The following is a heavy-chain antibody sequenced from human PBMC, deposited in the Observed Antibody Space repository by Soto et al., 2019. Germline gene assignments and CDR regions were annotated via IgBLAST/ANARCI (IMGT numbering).Heavy chain of an antibody. J-gene: IGHJ1*01. CDR2: ITGSGGSK. Sequence: EVQLLESGGGLVQPGGSLRLSSAPSGFTFSSYAMNWVRKAPGKGLEWVSAITGSGGSKWYADSVKGRFTISRDNSKNTLYLQMNSLRAEDMALYYCANYYGDYAGGEFFQHWGQGTLVTVSS. V-gene: IGHV3-23*01. D-gene: IGHD4-17*01. CDR1: GFTFSSYA. CDR3: ANYYGDYAGGEFFQH.